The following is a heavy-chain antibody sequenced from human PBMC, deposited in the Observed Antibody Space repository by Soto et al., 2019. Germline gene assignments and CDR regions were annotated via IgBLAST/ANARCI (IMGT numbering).Heavy chain of an antibody. CDR1: GYTFTSYD. Sequence: ASVKVSCKASGYTFTSYDINWVRQATGPGLEWMGWMNPNSGNTGYAQKFQGRVTMTRNTSISTAYMELRSLRSEDTAVYYCARGQGSSWYRYYYYGMDVWGQGTTVTVSS. J-gene: IGHJ6*02. D-gene: IGHD6-13*01. CDR2: MNPNSGNT. V-gene: IGHV1-8*01. CDR3: ARGQGSSWYRYYYYGMDV.